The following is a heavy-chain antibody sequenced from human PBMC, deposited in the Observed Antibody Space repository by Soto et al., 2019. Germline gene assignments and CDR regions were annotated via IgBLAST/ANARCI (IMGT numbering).Heavy chain of an antibody. J-gene: IGHJ4*02. Sequence: SETLSLTCTVSGGSISSSSYYWGWIRQPPGKGLEWIGSIYYSGSTYYNPSLKSRVTISVDTSKNQFSLKLSSVTAADTAVYYCARHPLLHPTYSSGWIDYWGQGTLVTVSS. CDR2: IYYSGST. V-gene: IGHV4-39*01. CDR1: GGSISSSSYY. D-gene: IGHD6-19*01. CDR3: ARHPLLHPTYSSGWIDY.